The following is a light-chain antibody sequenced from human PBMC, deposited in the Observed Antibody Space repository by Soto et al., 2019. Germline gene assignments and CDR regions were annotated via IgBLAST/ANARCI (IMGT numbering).Light chain of an antibody. CDR3: QQYDSWRALS. V-gene: IGKV3-15*01. J-gene: IGKJ1*01. CDR2: GPS. CDR1: QTVSTK. Sequence: IVMTQSPETLSVSPGDRATLSCTASQTVSTKLAWYQQKPGQPPRLLIYGPSTRATGVPDRFSGSGSRTEFTLTISTLQSEDFAVYYCQQYDSWRALSYGQGNKVESK.